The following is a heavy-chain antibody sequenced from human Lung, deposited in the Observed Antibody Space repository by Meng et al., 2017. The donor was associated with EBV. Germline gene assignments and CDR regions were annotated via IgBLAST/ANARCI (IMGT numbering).Heavy chain of an antibody. V-gene: IGHV4-34*01. CDR2: INHSGST. CDR3: ARGPGLRWERTTDY. CDR1: GGSFSGYY. D-gene: IGHD4-23*01. J-gene: IGHJ4*02. Sequence: QGQLHQWVAGLLNPSETLSLTCAFYGGSFSGYYWSWIRQPPGKGLEWIGEINHSGSTNYNPSLKSRVTISVDTSKNQFSLKLSSVTAADTAVYYCARGPGLRWERTTDYWGQGTLVTVSS.